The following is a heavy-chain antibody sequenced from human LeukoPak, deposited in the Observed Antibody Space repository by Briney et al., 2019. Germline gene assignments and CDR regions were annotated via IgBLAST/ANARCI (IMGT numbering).Heavy chain of an antibody. D-gene: IGHD2-21*02. CDR3: AKVLSPDGGDLDY. Sequence: GGSLRLSYAASGFTFSNYAMNWVRQAPGKGLEWVSGIRGGGSFTYYADSVKGRFTISRDNSKNTLYLQMDSLTVEDSAVYYCAKVLSPDGGDLDYWGQGTLVTVSS. CDR1: GFTFSNYA. J-gene: IGHJ4*02. CDR2: IRGGGSFT. V-gene: IGHV3-23*01.